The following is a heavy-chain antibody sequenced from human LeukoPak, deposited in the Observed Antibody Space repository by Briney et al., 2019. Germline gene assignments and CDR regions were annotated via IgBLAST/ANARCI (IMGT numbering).Heavy chain of an antibody. CDR1: GGSFSSYY. CDR3: ARNLYGGNLNYFDY. V-gene: IGHV4-59*01. D-gene: IGHD4-23*01. J-gene: IGHJ4*02. CDR2: IYYSGST. Sequence: PSETLSLTCTVSGGSFSSYYWSWIRQPPGKGLEWIGYIYYSGSTNYNPSLKSRVTISVDTSKSHFSLKLISVTAADTAVYYCARNLYGGNLNYFDYWGQGTLVTVSS.